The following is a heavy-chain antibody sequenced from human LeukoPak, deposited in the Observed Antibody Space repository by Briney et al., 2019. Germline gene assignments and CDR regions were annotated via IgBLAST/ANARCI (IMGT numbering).Heavy chain of an antibody. V-gene: IGHV4-61*02. Sequence: PSETLSLTCTVSGDSISGGDYYWSWIRQPAGKGLKWIGRISSSGSTNYNPSLKSRVTISVDTSKNQFSLKLSSVTAADTAVYYCAREFASGGWLRFEARNYYMDVWGKGTTVTVSS. D-gene: IGHD5-12*01. CDR3: AREFASGGWLRFEARNYYMDV. J-gene: IGHJ6*03. CDR2: ISSSGST. CDR1: GDSISGGDYY.